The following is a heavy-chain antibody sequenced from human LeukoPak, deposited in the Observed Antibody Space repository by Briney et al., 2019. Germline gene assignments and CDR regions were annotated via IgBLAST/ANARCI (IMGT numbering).Heavy chain of an antibody. CDR3: VKARMPHCGTDCLES. Sequence: PGESLSLSCAAFASTFSIYWMSWVRQAQGKVLEWVSAIRGSGGGTYYADSVKGRFTISRDNSKNTVYLQMNSLRAEDTAVYYCVKARMPHCGTDCLESWGQGTLVTVSS. D-gene: IGHD2-21*02. V-gene: IGHV3-23*01. CDR2: IRGSGGGT. J-gene: IGHJ4*02. CDR1: ASTFSIYW.